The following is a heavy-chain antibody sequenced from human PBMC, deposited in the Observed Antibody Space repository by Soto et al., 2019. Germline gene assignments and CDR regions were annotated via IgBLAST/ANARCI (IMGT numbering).Heavy chain of an antibody. V-gene: IGHV1-69*10. J-gene: IGHJ4*02. CDR2: IIPILGIA. Sequence: APVKVSTNASGGPFSSYAITCVRQAPGQGLEWMGGIIPILGIANYAQKFQGRVTITADKSTSTAYMELSSLRSEDTAVYYCAREIPGRSSGWQYYLFDYWGQGTLVTVSS. CDR3: AREIPGRSSGWQYYLFDY. CDR1: GGPFSSYA. D-gene: IGHD6-19*01.